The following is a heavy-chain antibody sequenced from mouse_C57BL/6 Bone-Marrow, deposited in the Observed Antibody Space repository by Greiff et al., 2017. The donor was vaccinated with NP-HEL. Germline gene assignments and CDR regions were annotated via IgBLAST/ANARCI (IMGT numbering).Heavy chain of an antibody. CDR2: ISSGGSYT. CDR1: GFTFSSYG. CDR3: AREVTTRGYCAMDY. V-gene: IGHV5-6*02. Sequence: EVMLVESGGDLVKPGGSLKFSCAASGFTFSSYGMSWVRQTPDKRLEWVATISSGGSYTYYPDSVKGRFTITRDNAKNTLYLQMSSLKSEDTAMYYCAREVTTRGYCAMDYWGQGTSVTVSS. D-gene: IGHD2-3*01. J-gene: IGHJ4*01.